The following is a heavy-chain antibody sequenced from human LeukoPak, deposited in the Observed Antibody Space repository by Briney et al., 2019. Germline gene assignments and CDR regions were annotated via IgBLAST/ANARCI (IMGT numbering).Heavy chain of an antibody. CDR3: ATSGYPYNAFDI. V-gene: IGHV1-2*02. CDR1: GYTFTGYY. J-gene: IGHJ3*02. D-gene: IGHD3-22*01. CDR2: IKADSGGT. Sequence: ASVKVSCKASGYTFTGYYLRWVRQGPGQGLEWMGWIKADSGGTNNAQRFQGRVTMTRDTSISTAYMDLNRLRSDDTAVYHCATSGYPYNAFDIWGQGTMVTVSS.